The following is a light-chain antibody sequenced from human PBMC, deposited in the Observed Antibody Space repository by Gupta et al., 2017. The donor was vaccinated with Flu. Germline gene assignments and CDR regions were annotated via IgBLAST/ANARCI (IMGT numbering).Light chain of an antibody. Sequence: DIVMTQTPLSLSVTPGQPASISCKSSQSLLYGDGKTYLYWFLQKSGQPPQLLIYEVSNRFSGVSDRFSGGGSGTDFTLKSSRVEAEDVGIYYCMQSIQFPTTFGQGTRLEIK. CDR2: EVS. J-gene: IGKJ5*01. CDR3: MQSIQFPTT. V-gene: IGKV2D-29*01. CDR1: QSLLYGDGKTY.